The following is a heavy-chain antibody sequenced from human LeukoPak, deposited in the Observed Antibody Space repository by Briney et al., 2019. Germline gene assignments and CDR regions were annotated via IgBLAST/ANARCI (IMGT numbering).Heavy chain of an antibody. Sequence: TGGSLRLSCAASGFTFSNTWMNWVRPAPGKGLEWVGRIQSKTDGGTTEYAAPVKGRFTISRDDSKTTLYLQMNSLKTEDTAVYYCATLTVRGVINIWGQGTLVTVSS. V-gene: IGHV3-15*01. CDR2: IQSKTDGGTT. CDR3: ATLTVRGVINI. CDR1: GFTFSNTW. J-gene: IGHJ4*02. D-gene: IGHD3-10*01.